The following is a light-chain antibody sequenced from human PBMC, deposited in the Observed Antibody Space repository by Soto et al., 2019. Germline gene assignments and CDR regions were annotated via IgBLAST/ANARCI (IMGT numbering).Light chain of an antibody. V-gene: IGLV2-14*01. J-gene: IGLJ1*01. Sequence: QSVLTQPATVSGSPGQSITISCTGTSSDVGGYKYVSWYQQHPGKAPRLMIYEVSNRPSGASTRFSGSKSGNTASLTISGLQAEDEADYYCSSYTTTNTYVFGTGTKVTVL. CDR1: SSDVGGYKY. CDR3: SSYTTTNTYV. CDR2: EVS.